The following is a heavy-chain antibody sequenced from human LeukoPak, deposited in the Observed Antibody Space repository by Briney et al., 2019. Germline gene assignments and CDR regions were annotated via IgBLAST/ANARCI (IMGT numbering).Heavy chain of an antibody. J-gene: IGHJ4*02. Sequence: GGSLRLSCAASGFTFSNYWMSWVRQAPGKGLEWVANIKEDGSEKYYVDSVKGRFTISRDNAKKSLYLQMNSLRTEDTAVYYCARDSGWFSKFDYWGQGTLVTVSS. V-gene: IGHV3-7*01. CDR1: GFTFSNYW. CDR3: ARDSGWFSKFDY. CDR2: IKEDGSEK. D-gene: IGHD6-19*01.